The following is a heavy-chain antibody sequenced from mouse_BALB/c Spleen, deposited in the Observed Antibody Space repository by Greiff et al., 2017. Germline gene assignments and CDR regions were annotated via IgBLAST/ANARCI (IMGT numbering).Heavy chain of an antibody. CDR3: ARDYYGSSSFFAY. CDR2: IWAGGST. J-gene: IGHJ3*01. Sequence: QVQLQQSGPGLVAPSQSLSITCTVSGFSLTSYGVHWVRQPPGKGLEWLGVIWAGGSTNYNSALMSRLSISKDNSKSQVFLKMNSLQTDDTAMYYCARDYYGSSSFFAYWGQGTLVTVSA. D-gene: IGHD1-1*01. V-gene: IGHV2-9*02. CDR1: GFSLTSYG.